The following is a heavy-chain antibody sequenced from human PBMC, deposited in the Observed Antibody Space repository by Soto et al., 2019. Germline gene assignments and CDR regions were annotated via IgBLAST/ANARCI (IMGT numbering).Heavy chain of an antibody. CDR3: AHRPGFYGDYGYYYYGMDV. CDR2: IYWNDDK. D-gene: IGHD4-17*01. CDR1: GFSLSTSGVG. Sequence: QITLKESGPTLVKPTQTLTLTCTFSGFSLSTSGVGVGWIRQPPGKALEWLALIYWNDDKRYSPSLKSRLTITKDTSKNQVVLTMTNMDPVDTATYYCAHRPGFYGDYGYYYYGMDVWGQGTTVTVSS. V-gene: IGHV2-5*01. J-gene: IGHJ6*02.